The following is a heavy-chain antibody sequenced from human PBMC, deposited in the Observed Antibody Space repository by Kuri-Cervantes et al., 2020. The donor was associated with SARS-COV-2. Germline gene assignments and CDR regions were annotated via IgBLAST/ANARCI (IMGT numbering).Heavy chain of an antibody. CDR2: IKQDGSEK. D-gene: IGHD6-13*01. CDR3: AKDPAGGLNWFDP. V-gene: IGHV3-7*03. CDR1: GFTFSSYW. Sequence: GESLKISCAAFGFTFSSYWMSWVRQAPGKGLEWVANIKQDGSEKYYVDSVKGRFTISRDNAKNSLYLQMNSLRAEDTAVYYCAKDPAGGLNWFDPWGQGTLVTVSS. J-gene: IGHJ5*02.